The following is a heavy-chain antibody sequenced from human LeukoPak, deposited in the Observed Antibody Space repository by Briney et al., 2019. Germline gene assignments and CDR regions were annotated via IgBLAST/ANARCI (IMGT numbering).Heavy chain of an antibody. CDR3: ARQDGRYFDWLPSNYFDY. CDR2: IYYSGST. CDR1: GGSISSSSYY. J-gene: IGHJ4*02. V-gene: IGHV4-39*01. D-gene: IGHD3-9*01. Sequence: PSETLSLTCTVSGGSISSSSYYWGWIRQPPGKGLEWIGSIYYSGSTYYNPSLKSRVTISVDTSKNQFSLKLSSVTAADTAAYYCARQDGRYFDWLPSNYFDYWGQGTLVTVSS.